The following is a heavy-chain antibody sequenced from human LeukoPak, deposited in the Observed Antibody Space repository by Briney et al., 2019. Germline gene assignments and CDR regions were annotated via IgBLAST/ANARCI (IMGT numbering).Heavy chain of an antibody. V-gene: IGHV1-69*13. J-gene: IGHJ4*02. CDR1: GGTFSSYA. Sequence: SVKVSCKASGGTFSSYAISWVRQAPGQGLEWMGGIIPIFGTANYAQKFQGRVTITADESTSTAYMELSSLRSEDTAVYYCAKVAKYYYGSETYYFFEHWGQGTPVTASS. D-gene: IGHD3-10*01. CDR3: AKVAKYYYGSETYYFFEH. CDR2: IIPIFGTA.